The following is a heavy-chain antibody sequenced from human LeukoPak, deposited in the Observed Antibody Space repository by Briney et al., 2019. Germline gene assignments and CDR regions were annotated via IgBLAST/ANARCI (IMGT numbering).Heavy chain of an antibody. J-gene: IGHJ6*03. CDR3: VRDYIMFDYYYMDV. D-gene: IGHD2-8*01. Sequence: PSQTLSLTCTVSGYSITSGYHWGWIRQPPGKGLEWIATIYHNGDTYYSPSLQSRVAISVDTSKNQFSLRLRSVIAADTAVYYCVRDYIMFDYYYMDVWGRGTTVTVSS. V-gene: IGHV4-38-2*02. CDR2: IYHNGDT. CDR1: GYSITSGYH.